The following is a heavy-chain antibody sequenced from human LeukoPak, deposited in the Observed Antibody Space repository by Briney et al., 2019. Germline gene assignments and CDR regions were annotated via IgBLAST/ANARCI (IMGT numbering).Heavy chain of an antibody. CDR1: GGSFSGYY. CDR3: ARGRGHIVVVVAATHIRRAFDI. V-gene: IGHV4-34*01. Sequence: PSETLSLTCAVYGGSFSGYYWSWIRQPPVKGLEWLGEINHSGSTNYNPSLKSRVTISVDTSKNQFSLKLSSVTAADTAMYYCARGRGHIVVVVAATHIRRAFDIWGQGTMVTVSS. D-gene: IGHD2-15*01. J-gene: IGHJ3*02. CDR2: INHSGST.